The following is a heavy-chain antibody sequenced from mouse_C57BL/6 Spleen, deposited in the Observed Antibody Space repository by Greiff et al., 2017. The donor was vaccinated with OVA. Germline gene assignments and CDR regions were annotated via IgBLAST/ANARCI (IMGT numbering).Heavy chain of an antibody. CDR3: ARDRLFDY. CDR1: GFTFSDYY. J-gene: IGHJ2*01. Sequence: EVKLVESEGGLVQPGSSMKLSCTASGFTFSDYYMAWVRQVPEKGLEWVANINYDGSSTYYLDSLKSRFIISRDNAKNILYLQMSSLKSEDTATYYCARDRLFDYWGQGTTLTVSS. CDR2: INYDGSST. V-gene: IGHV5-16*01.